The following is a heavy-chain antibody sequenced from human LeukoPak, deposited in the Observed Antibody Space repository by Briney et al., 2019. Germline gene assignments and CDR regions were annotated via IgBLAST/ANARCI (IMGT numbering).Heavy chain of an antibody. CDR3: ARYSPYFDY. CDR1: GGSFSGYY. V-gene: IGHV4-34*01. CDR2: INHSGST. Sequence: SETLSLTCAVYGGSFSGYYWSWIRQPPGKGLEWIGEINHSGSTNYNPSLTSRVTISVDTSKNQFSLKLSSVTAADTAVYYCARYSPYFDYWGQGTLVTVSS. J-gene: IGHJ4*02. D-gene: IGHD5-18*01.